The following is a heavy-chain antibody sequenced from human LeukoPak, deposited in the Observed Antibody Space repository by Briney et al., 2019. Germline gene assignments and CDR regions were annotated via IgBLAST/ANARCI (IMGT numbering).Heavy chain of an antibody. CDR2: ISGSAGST. J-gene: IGHJ4*02. Sequence: PGGSLRLSCAASGFTFSNCAMTWVRQAPGKGLEWVPAISGSAGSTYYADSVKGRLTISRDNSKNTLYLQMNSPRAEDTAVYYCAKKMSGVYSSSDYWGQGTLVTVSS. CDR3: AKKMSGVYSSSDY. CDR1: GFTFSNCA. D-gene: IGHD6-6*01. V-gene: IGHV3-23*01.